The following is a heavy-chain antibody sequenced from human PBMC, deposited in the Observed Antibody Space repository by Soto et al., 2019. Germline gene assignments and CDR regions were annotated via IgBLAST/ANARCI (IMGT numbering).Heavy chain of an antibody. D-gene: IGHD3-10*01. CDR2: FDPEDGET. CDR1: GYTLTELS. J-gene: IGHJ4*02. CDR3: ATDADRGGEGYFDY. Sequence: ASVKVSCKVSGYTLTELSMHWVRQAPGKGLEWMGGFDPEDGETIYAQKFQGRVTMTEDTSTDTAYMELSSLRAEDTAVYYCATDADRGGEGYFDYWGQGTLVTVSS. V-gene: IGHV1-24*01.